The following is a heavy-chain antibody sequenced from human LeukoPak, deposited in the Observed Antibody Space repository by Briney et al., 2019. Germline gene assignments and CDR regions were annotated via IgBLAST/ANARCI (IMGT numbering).Heavy chain of an antibody. V-gene: IGHV1-69*05. CDR1: GGTFSSYA. Sequence: SVKVSCKASGGTFSSYAISWVRQAPGQGLEWMGGIIPIFGTANYAQKFQGRVTITTDESTSTAYMELSSLRSEDTAVYYCARDLLGNGVFDYWGQGTLVTVSS. CDR2: IIPIFGTA. D-gene: IGHD7-27*01. J-gene: IGHJ4*02. CDR3: ARDLLGNGVFDY.